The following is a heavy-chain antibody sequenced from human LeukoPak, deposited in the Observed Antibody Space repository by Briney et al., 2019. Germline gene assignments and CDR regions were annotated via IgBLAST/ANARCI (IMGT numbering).Heavy chain of an antibody. CDR1: GDSISSGDYY. D-gene: IGHD2/OR15-2a*01. CDR2: IYYSGST. J-gene: IGHJ5*02. Sequence: SQTLSLTCTVSGDSISSGDYYWSWLRQPPGKGLEWIGYIYYSGSTYYNPSLKSRVTISVDTSKNQFSLKLSSVTAADTAVYYCARVNRRLYNWFDPWGQGTLVTVSS. CDR3: ARVNRRLYNWFDP. V-gene: IGHV4-30-4*08.